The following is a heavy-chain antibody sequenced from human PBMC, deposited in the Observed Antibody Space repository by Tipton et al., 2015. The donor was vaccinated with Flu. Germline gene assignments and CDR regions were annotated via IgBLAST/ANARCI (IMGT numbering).Heavy chain of an antibody. CDR3: TRQGSSGPETFDY. V-gene: IGHV3-73*01. CDR2: IRSKANSYAT. J-gene: IGHJ4*02. CDR1: GFTFSGSA. D-gene: IGHD6-19*01. Sequence: SLRLSCAASGFTFSGSAMHWVRQASGKGLEWVGRIRSKANSYATAYAASVKGRFTISRDDSKNTAYLQMNSLKTEDTAVYYCTRQGSSGPETFDYWGQGTLVTVSS.